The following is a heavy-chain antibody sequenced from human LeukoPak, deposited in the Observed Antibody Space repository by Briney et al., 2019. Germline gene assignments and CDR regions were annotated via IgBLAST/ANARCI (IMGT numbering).Heavy chain of an antibody. D-gene: IGHD6-13*01. V-gene: IGHV3-23*01. J-gene: IGHJ4*02. CDR1: GFTFSSYA. CDR3: AKGRPYSSSWYYFDY. Sequence: PGGSLRLSCAASGFTFSSYAMSWVRQAPGKGLEWVSAISGSGGSAYYADSVKGRFTISRDNSKNTLYLQMNSLRAEDTAVYYCAKGRPYSSSWYYFDYWGQGTLVTVSS. CDR2: ISGSGGSA.